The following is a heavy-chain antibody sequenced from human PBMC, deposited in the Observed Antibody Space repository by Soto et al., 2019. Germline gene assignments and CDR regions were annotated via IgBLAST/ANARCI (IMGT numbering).Heavy chain of an antibody. CDR1: GFTFSSYA. J-gene: IGHJ4*02. D-gene: IGHD4-17*01. CDR2: ISGSGGST. Sequence: PWGSLRLSCAASGFTFSSYAMSWVRQAPGKGLEWVSAISGSGGSTYYADSVKGRFTISRDNSKNTLYLQMNSLRAEDTAVYYCAKDHGDYVGPFDYWGQGALVTVSS. CDR3: AKDHGDYVGPFDY. V-gene: IGHV3-23*01.